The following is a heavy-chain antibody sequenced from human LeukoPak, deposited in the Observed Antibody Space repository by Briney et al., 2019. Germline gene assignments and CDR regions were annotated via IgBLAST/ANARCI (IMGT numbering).Heavy chain of an antibody. D-gene: IGHD3-10*01. Sequence: GGSLRLSCAASGFTFSSYAMSWVRQAPGKGLEWVSAISGSGGSTYYADSVKGRFTISRDNSKSTLYLQMNSLRAEDTAVYYCAKTMVRGVITHPFDYWGQGTLVTVSS. J-gene: IGHJ4*02. CDR1: GFTFSSYA. CDR2: ISGSGGST. V-gene: IGHV3-23*01. CDR3: AKTMVRGVITHPFDY.